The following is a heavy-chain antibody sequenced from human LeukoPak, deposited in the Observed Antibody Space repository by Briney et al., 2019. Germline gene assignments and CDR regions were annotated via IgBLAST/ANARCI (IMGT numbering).Heavy chain of an antibody. CDR1: GFTFSSYA. CDR3: AKPLKPYYYDSRYPDY. D-gene: IGHD3-22*01. V-gene: IGHV3-23*01. CDR2: ISGSGGST. J-gene: IGHJ4*02. Sequence: PGGSLRLSCAASGFTFSSYAMSWVRQAPGKGLEWVSAISGSGGSTDYADSVKGRFTISRDNSKNTLYLQMNSLRAEDTAVYYCAKPLKPYYYDSRYPDYWGQGTLVTVSS.